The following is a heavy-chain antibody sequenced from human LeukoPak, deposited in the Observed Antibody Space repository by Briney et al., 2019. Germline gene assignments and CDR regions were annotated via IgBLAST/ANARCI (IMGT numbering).Heavy chain of an antibody. Sequence: GGSLRLSCAASGFPFSSCAMSWVRQAPGKGLEWVAFIRYDGSNQYYADSVKGRFTISRDSSKNTLYLQMNSLRGDDTAVYYCAKDMGYNTGWTRFDYWGQGTLVTVSS. CDR2: IRYDGSNQ. D-gene: IGHD6-19*01. J-gene: IGHJ4*02. CDR3: AKDMGYNTGWTRFDY. CDR1: GFPFSSCA. V-gene: IGHV3-30*02.